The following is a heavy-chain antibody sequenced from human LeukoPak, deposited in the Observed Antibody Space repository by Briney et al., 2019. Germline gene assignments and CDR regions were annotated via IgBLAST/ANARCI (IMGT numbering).Heavy chain of an antibody. V-gene: IGHV1-69*13. Sequence: GASVKVSCKASGYTFTSYAMNWVRQAPGQGLEWMGGIIPIFGTANYAQKFQGRVTITADESTSTAYMELSSLRSDDTAIYYCAGDVEKSTRGLYHWGQGTLVTVSS. D-gene: IGHD5-24*01. CDR1: GYTFTSYA. CDR2: IIPIFGTA. J-gene: IGHJ4*02. CDR3: AGDVEKSTRGLYH.